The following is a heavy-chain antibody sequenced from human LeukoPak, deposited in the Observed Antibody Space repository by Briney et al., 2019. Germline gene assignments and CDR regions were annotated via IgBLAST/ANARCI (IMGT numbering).Heavy chain of an antibody. D-gene: IGHD2-8*01. CDR3: ATLMAHLDY. Sequence: ASVKVSCKAFGYTFTDYHMHWVRQVPGQGLEWMGWINPNSGDTNYAQKFQGRVTMTRDTTISTAYMELSRLRSDDTAVFYCATLMAHLDYWGQGTLVTVSS. V-gene: IGHV1-2*02. CDR2: INPNSGDT. CDR1: GYTFTDYH. J-gene: IGHJ4*02.